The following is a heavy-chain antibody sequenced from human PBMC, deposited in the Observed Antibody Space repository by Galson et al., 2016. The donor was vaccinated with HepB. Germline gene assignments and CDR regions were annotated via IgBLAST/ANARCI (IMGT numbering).Heavy chain of an antibody. D-gene: IGHD1-14*01. CDR3: ANHRG. V-gene: IGHV3-7*03. J-gene: IGHJ4*02. CDR2: INQDGGEK. Sequence: SLRLSCAASGFTFSSHWMHWVRLAPGKGLEWVANINQDGGEKYYVDSVKGRFTISRDNAKNSLYLQMNSLRAEDTAVFYCANHRGWGQGTLVTVSS. CDR1: GFTFSSHW.